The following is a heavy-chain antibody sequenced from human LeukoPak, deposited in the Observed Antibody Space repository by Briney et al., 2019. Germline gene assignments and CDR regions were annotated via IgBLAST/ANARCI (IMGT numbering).Heavy chain of an antibody. Sequence: PGGSLRLSCAASGFTVSSNYMSWVRQAPGKGLEWVSVIYSGGSTYYADSVKGRFTISRDNSKNTLYLQMNSLRAEDTAVYYCARGLYSSLYYFDYWGQGTLVTVSS. D-gene: IGHD5-18*01. V-gene: IGHV3-53*01. CDR3: ARGLYSSLYYFDY. CDR1: GFTVSSNY. CDR2: IYSGGST. J-gene: IGHJ4*02.